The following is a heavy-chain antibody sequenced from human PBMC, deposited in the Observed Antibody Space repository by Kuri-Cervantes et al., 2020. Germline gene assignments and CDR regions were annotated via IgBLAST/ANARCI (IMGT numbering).Heavy chain of an antibody. D-gene: IGHD4-17*01. Sequence: ASVKVSCKASGFTFTTYDINWLRQATGQGLEWMGWISAYDGNTNYAQKLQGRVTMTTDTSTSTAYMELRSLRSDDTAVYYCARVYGDYELGIWGQGTMVTVSS. V-gene: IGHV1-18*01. CDR1: GFTFTTYD. J-gene: IGHJ3*02. CDR2: ISAYDGNT. CDR3: ARVYGDYELGI.